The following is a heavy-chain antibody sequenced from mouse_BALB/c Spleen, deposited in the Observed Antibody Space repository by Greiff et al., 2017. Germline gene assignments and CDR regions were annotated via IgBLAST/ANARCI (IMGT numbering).Heavy chain of an antibody. CDR2: IYPGNSDT. V-gene: IGHV1-5*01. CDR1: GYSFTSYW. CDR3: ARTYVYDGAWFAY. J-gene: IGHJ3*01. Sequence: EVQLQQSGTVLVRPGASVKMSCKASGYSFTSYWMHWVKQRPGQGLEWIGAIYPGNSDTSYNQKFKGKATLTADKSSSTAYMQLSSLTSEDSAVYFCARTYVYDGAWFAYWGQGTLVTVSA. D-gene: IGHD2-2*01.